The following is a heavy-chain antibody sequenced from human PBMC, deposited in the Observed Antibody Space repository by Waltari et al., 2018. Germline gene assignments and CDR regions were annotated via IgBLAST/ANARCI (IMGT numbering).Heavy chain of an antibody. CDR1: ECTLSNFG. D-gene: IGHD3-9*01. CDR2: VSYDGRKE. Sequence: QARLVESGGGVVQPGKTLHLACVGSECTLSNFGMHWVRQAPGKGLECVAVVSYDGRKEFYADSLKGRFTISRDNSKSTLYLEMNGRTVEDTATYYCAKSHLLYFDWWGGMDVWGEGTTVTVSS. J-gene: IGHJ6*03. V-gene: IGHV3-30*18. CDR3: AKSHLLYFDWWGGMDV.